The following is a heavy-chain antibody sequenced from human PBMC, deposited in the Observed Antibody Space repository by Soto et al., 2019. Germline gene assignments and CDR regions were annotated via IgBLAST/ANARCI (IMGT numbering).Heavy chain of an antibody. D-gene: IGHD3-9*01. J-gene: IGHJ6*02. CDR2: IYTSGST. V-gene: IGHV4-4*07. Sequence: SETLSLTCTVSGGSISSYYWSWIRQPGGKGLEWIGRIYTSGSTNYNPSLKSRVTMSVDTSKNQFSLKLSSVTAADTAVYYCAREEPYYDILTGYYIRYGMDVWGQGTTVTVSS. CDR1: GGSISSYY. CDR3: AREEPYYDILTGYYIRYGMDV.